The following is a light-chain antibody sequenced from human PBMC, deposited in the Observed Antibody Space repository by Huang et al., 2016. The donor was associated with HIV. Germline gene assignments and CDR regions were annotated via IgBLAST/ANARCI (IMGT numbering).Light chain of an antibody. CDR2: AAS. J-gene: IGKJ2*01. CDR3: QQSYSSLMYT. Sequence: DIQMTQSPSSLSGSVGDRVTITCRASQTITNYLNWYQQKPGKPPNLLIYAASSLRSGVPPRFSGSGSGTDFTLTISSLQPEDFATYYCQQSYSSLMYTFGQGTKLEIK. CDR1: QTITNY. V-gene: IGKV1-39*01.